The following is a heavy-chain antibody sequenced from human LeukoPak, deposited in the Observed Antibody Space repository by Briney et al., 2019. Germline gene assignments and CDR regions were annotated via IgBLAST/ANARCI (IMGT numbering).Heavy chain of an antibody. CDR3: AHLSSGFWSGYSGAFDI. V-gene: IGHV2-5*01. CDR1: GFSLSTSGVG. Sequence: ESGPTLVNPTQTLTLTCTFSGFSLSTSGVGVGWIRQPPGKALEWLALIYWNDDKRYSPSLKSRLTITKDTSKNQVVVTMTNMDPVDTATYYCAHLSSGFWSGYSGAFDIWGQGTMVTVSS. CDR2: IYWNDDK. D-gene: IGHD3-3*01. J-gene: IGHJ3*02.